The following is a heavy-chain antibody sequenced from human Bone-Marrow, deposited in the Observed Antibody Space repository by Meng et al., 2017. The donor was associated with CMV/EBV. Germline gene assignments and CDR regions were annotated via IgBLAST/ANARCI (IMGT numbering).Heavy chain of an antibody. Sequence: GESLKISCAASGFTFSDYFMNWIRQAPGKGLEWVSSISTTGDAMYYADSVKGRFTISRDNAKKSLYLQMNSLSAEDTALYYCARDQEAGGRSYYYYFGMDVWGQGTTVTV. V-gene: IGHV3-11*01. J-gene: IGHJ6*02. CDR2: ISTTGDAM. CDR1: GFTFSDYF. D-gene: IGHD1-26*01. CDR3: ARDQEAGGRSYYYYFGMDV.